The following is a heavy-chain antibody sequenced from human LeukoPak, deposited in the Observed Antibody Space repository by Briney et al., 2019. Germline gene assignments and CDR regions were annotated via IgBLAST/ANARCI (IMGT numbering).Heavy chain of an antibody. V-gene: IGHV3-23*01. CDR1: GFTFSSYS. D-gene: IGHD3-10*01. CDR3: AKDTSMVRGVIIRYFDY. CDR2: INGSGSST. Sequence: PGGSLRLSCAASGFTFSSYSMSWVRQAPGKGLEWVSAINGSGSSTYYADSVKGRFTISRDNSKNTLYLQMNSLRAEDTAVYYCAKDTSMVRGVIIRYFDYWGQGTLVTVSS. J-gene: IGHJ4*02.